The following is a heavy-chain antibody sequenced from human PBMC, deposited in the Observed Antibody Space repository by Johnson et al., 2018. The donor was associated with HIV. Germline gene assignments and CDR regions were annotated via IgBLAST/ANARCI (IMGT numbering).Heavy chain of an antibody. Sequence: VQLVESGGGVVQPGGSLRLSCAASGFTFSKYDMHWVRQAPGKGLEWVAVIWYDGSNKYYADSVKGRFTISRDNSKNTLYLQMNSLRAEDTAVYYCARAGGLMAVAGYDAFDIWGQGTMVTVSS. CDR3: ARAGGLMAVAGYDAFDI. CDR1: GFTFSKYD. J-gene: IGHJ3*02. CDR2: IWYDGSNK. V-gene: IGHV3-30*19. D-gene: IGHD6-19*01.